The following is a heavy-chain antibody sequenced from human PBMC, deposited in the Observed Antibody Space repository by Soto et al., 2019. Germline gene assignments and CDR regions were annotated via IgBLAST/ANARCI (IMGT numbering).Heavy chain of an antibody. CDR1: GFTFNIYS. CDR2: VSYDGSNK. V-gene: IGHV3-30-3*01. J-gene: IGHJ4*02. D-gene: IGHD1-26*01. CDR3: ARVSILGATWYSFDY. Sequence: GGSLRLSCAASGFTFNIYSLHWVRQTPGKGLEWVAVVSYDGSNKYYADSVKGRFSISRDNSRNTLDVQMNSLRAEDSAIYYCARVSILGATWYSFDYWCQGT.